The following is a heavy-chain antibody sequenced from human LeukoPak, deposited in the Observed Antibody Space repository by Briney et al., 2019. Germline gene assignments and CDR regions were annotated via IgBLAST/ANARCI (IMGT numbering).Heavy chain of an antibody. V-gene: IGHV3-33*01. J-gene: IGHJ4*02. CDR3: ARDIQYFEILTGYSALDY. D-gene: IGHD3-9*01. CDR1: GFTFSTYG. CDR2: IWYDGSKT. Sequence: GGSLRLSCAAPGFTFSTYGVHWVRQPPGKGLEWVAVIWYDGSKTYYADSVKGRFTISRDNSKNTLYLQIKSLRDEDTAVYYCARDIQYFEILTGYSALDYWGQGTLVTVSS.